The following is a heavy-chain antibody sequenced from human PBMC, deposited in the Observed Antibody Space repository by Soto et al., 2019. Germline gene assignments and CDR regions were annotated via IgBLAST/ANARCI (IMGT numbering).Heavy chain of an antibody. J-gene: IGHJ4*02. D-gene: IGHD3-22*01. Sequence: SVKVSCKASGFTFPSSAVQWVRQARGQRLEWIGWIVVGSGNTNYAQKFQERVTITRDMSTSTAYMELSSLRSEDTAVYYCAAVRGMVNYYDSSGYPPFDYWGQGTLVTVSS. CDR1: GFTFPSSA. CDR3: AAVRGMVNYYDSSGYPPFDY. V-gene: IGHV1-58*01. CDR2: IVVGSGNT.